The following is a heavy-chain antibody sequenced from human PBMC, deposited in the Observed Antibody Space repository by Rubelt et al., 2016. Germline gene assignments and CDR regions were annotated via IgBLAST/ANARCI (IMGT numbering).Heavy chain of an antibody. D-gene: IGHD4-17*01. CDR1: GYPFATYA. Sequence: QVQLVQSGAEVKRPGASVKVSCKASGYPFATYAMHWVRQAPGQRLEWMGWIDAGNGDTKYSINLQGRVTFTRETSAGTAYMELGSLRSEDSAVYYCARFALPAVTTAYYYYALDVWGQGTTVTVSS. CDR3: ARFALPAVTTAYYYYALDV. V-gene: IGHV1-3*01. J-gene: IGHJ6*02. CDR2: IDAGNGDT.